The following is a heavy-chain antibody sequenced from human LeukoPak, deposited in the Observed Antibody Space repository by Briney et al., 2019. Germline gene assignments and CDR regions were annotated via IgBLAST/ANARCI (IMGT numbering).Heavy chain of an antibody. CDR1: GFTVGSNY. D-gene: IGHD6-13*01. J-gene: IGHJ4*02. CDR3: ARSSTIGAAGLFDH. CDR2: IYSGGTT. V-gene: IGHV3-53*01. Sequence: PGEPLRLSCVASGFTVGSNYMSWVRQAPGKGLEWVSVIYSGGTTFYADSVKGRFTISRDSSKNTLYLHMNSLRAEDTAVYYCARSSTIGAAGLFDHWGQGTLVTVSS.